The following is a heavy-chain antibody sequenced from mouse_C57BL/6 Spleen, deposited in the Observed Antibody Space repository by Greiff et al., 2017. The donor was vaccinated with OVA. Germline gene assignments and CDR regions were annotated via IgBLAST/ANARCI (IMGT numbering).Heavy chain of an antibody. Sequence: EVMLVESGGGLVKPGGSLKLSCAASGFTFSSYAMSWVRQTPEKRLEWVATISDGGSYTYYPDNVKGRFTISRDNAKNNLYLQMSHLKSEDTAMYYCARGDYYGSSSYWYFDVWGTGTTVTVSS. D-gene: IGHD1-1*01. CDR1: GFTFSSYA. CDR2: ISDGGSYT. CDR3: ARGDYYGSSSYWYFDV. V-gene: IGHV5-4*03. J-gene: IGHJ1*03.